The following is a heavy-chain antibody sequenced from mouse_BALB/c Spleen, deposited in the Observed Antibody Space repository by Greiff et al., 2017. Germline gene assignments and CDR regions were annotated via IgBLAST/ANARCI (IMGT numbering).Heavy chain of an antibody. J-gene: IGHJ2*01. Sequence: QVQLQQSGAELVRPGTSVKISCKASGYTFTSYWMQWVKQRPGQGLEWIGAIYPGDGDTRYTQKFKGKATLTADKSSSTAYMQLSSLASEDSAVYYCASGEEGYWGQGTTLTVSS. CDR1: GYTFTSYW. V-gene: IGHV1-87*01. CDR2: IYPGDGDT. CDR3: ASGEEGY.